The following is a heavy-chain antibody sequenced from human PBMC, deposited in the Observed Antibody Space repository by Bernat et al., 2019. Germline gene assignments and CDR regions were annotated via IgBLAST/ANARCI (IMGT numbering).Heavy chain of an antibody. Sequence: QVQLQQWGAGLLKPSETLSLTCAVYGGSFSGYYWSWIRQPPGKGLEWIGEINHSGSTNYNPSLKSRVTISVDTSKNQLSLKLSSVTAADTAVYDCAREGRGDYGDFDAFDIWGQGTMVTVSS. CDR2: INHSGST. CDR3: AREGRGDYGDFDAFDI. CDR1: GGSFSGYY. D-gene: IGHD4-17*01. V-gene: IGHV4-34*01. J-gene: IGHJ3*02.